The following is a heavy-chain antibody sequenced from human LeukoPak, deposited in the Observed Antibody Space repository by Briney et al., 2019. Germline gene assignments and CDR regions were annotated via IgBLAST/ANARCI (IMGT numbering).Heavy chain of an antibody. CDR1: GFTFSSYW. D-gene: IGHD3-9*01. CDR2: INSDGSST. Sequence: GGSLRLSCAASGFTFSSYWMHWVRQAPGKGLVWVSRINSDGSSTSYADSVKGRFTISRDNAKNTLYLQMNSLRAEDTAVYYCARDFPNYDILTGRGGYGMDVWGQGTTVIVSS. V-gene: IGHV3-74*01. CDR3: ARDFPNYDILTGRGGYGMDV. J-gene: IGHJ6*02.